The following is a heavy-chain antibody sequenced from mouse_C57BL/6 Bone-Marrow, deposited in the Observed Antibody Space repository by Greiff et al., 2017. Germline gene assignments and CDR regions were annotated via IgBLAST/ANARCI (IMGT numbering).Heavy chain of an antibody. CDR3: ACDGYWYCAMDY. CDR1: GYAFSSYW. J-gene: IGHJ4*01. CDR2: IYPGDGDT. D-gene: IGHD2-3*01. V-gene: IGHV1-80*01. Sequence: VKLQQSGAELVKPGASVKISCTASGYAFSSYWMNWVKQRPGKSLEWIGQIYPGDGDTNYNGKFKGKVTLTADKSSSTAYMQLSSLTSEDSAIYFCACDGYWYCAMDYWGQGTSVTVSS.